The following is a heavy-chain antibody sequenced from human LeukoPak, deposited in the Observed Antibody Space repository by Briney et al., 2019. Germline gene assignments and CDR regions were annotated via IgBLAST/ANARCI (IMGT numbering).Heavy chain of an antibody. CDR1: GNYW. Sequence: GGSLRLSCAASGNYWMHWVRQVPGKGLVWVSHINSDGSWTSYADSVKGRFTISKDNAKNTVYLQMNSLRAEDSAVYYCVSLDGVYYYHMDVWGQGTTVIVSS. J-gene: IGHJ6*02. CDR2: INSDGSWT. D-gene: IGHD3/OR15-3a*01. CDR3: VSLDGVYYYHMDV. V-gene: IGHV3-74*01.